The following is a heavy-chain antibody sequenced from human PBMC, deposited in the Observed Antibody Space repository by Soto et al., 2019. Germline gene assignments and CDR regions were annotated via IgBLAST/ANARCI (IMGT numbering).Heavy chain of an antibody. CDR3: ARHLFSSGWYLI. CDR2: IYYSGRT. J-gene: IGHJ3*02. Sequence: QLQLQESGPGLVKPSETLSLTCTFSGGSISSSSYYWGWIRQPPGKGLEWIGSIYYSGRTYYNPSLKTRDTVSVATSKNQFSLKLSSVTAADTAVYYCARHLFSSGWYLIWGQGTMVTVSS. CDR1: GGSISSSSYY. V-gene: IGHV4-39*01. D-gene: IGHD6-19*01.